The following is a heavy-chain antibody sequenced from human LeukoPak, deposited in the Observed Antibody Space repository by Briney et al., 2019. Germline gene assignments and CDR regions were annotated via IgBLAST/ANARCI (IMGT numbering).Heavy chain of an antibody. CDR1: GYTFTSYG. J-gene: IGHJ6*02. Sequence: ASVKVSCKASGYTFTSYGISWVRQAPGQGLERMGWISAYNGNTNYAQKLQGRVTMTTDTSTSTAYMELRSLRSDDTAVYYCARDLVELRWSSGYYYGMDVWGQGTTVTVSS. V-gene: IGHV1-18*01. CDR3: ARDLVELRWSSGYYYGMDV. D-gene: IGHD4-23*01. CDR2: ISAYNGNT.